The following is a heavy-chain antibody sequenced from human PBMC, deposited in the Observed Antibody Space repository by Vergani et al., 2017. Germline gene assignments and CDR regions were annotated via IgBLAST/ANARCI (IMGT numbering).Heavy chain of an antibody. V-gene: IGHV3-23*04. CDR2: ISGSGGST. CDR3: AKPVVATNRPTNWFDP. Sequence: EVQLVESGGGLVQPGGSLRLSCAASGFTFSSYAMSWVRQAPGKGLEWVSAISGSGGSTYYADSVKGRFTISGDNSKNTLYLQMNSLRAEDTAVYYCAKPVVATNRPTNWFDPWGQGTLVTVSS. J-gene: IGHJ5*02. D-gene: IGHD2-2*01. CDR1: GFTFSSYA.